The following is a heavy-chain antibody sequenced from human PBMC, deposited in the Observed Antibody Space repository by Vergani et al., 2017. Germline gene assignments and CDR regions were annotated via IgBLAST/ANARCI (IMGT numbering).Heavy chain of an antibody. CDR3: AGAISQGITGTTVSDV. CDR2: IIPILGIA. J-gene: IGHJ6*02. D-gene: IGHD1-20*01. V-gene: IGHV1-69*02. Sequence: QVQLVQSGAEVKKPGSSVKVSCKASGCTFSSYTISWVRQAPGQGLEWMGRIIPILGIANYAKKFQGRVTITADKSTSTAYMEVSSLISEDTAVDYCAGAISQGITGTTVSDVWGQGTTVTVSS. CDR1: GCTFSSYT.